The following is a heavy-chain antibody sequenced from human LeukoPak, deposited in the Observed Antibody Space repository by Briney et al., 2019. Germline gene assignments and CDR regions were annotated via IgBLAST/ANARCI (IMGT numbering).Heavy chain of an antibody. J-gene: IGHJ4*02. D-gene: IGHD3-10*01. CDR3: AREDGDDIFDY. CDR2: INPNSVYT. V-gene: IGHV1-2*02. Sequence: ASVKISCKASGYTFTGYYMHCLRQTPGQGPEWMCWINPNSVYTYFAQKFQDRVSRTRDTSINTAYMELSRLTSDDSAVYFCAREDGDDIFDYWGPGTLVTVSS. CDR1: GYTFTGYY.